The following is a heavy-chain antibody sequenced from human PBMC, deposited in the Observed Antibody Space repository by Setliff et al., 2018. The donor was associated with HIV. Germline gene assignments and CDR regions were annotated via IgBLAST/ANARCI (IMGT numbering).Heavy chain of an antibody. V-gene: IGHV4-4*07. CDR2: IYSSGST. CDR1: GGSISRYH. D-gene: IGHD3-10*01. J-gene: IGHJ5*02. CDR3: ARDFDYGSDPGFFDP. Sequence: PSETLSLTCTVSGGSISRYHWTWIRQPAGKGLEWIGRIYSSGSTNYNPSLKSRVSMSVDTSKNQFPLKVNSVTAADTAVYYCARDFDYGSDPGFFDPWGQGTLVTVSS.